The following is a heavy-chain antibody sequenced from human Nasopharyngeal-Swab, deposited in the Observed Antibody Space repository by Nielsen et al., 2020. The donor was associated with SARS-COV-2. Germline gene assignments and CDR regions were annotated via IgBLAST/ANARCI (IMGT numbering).Heavy chain of an antibody. Sequence: GSVKASCKASGYTFTSYDINWVRQATGQGLEWMGWMNPNSGNTGYAQKFQGRVTMTRYTSISTAYMELSILRSEDTAVYYCARRGISGFITMVRGVISYGMDVWGQGTTVTVSS. CDR3: ARRGISGFITMVRGVISYGMDV. CDR2: MNPNSGNT. CDR1: GYTFTSYD. V-gene: IGHV1-8*01. J-gene: IGHJ6*02. D-gene: IGHD3-10*01.